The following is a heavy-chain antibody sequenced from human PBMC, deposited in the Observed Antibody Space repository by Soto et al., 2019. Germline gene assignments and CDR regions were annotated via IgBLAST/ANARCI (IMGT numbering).Heavy chain of an antibody. V-gene: IGHV4-4*02. CDR2: IFHTGGT. CDR1: SYSIAGENW. D-gene: IGHD6-25*01. J-gene: IGHJ4*02. Sequence: QVQLQESGPGLLKPSETLSLTCTVSSYSIAGENWGRWVRQPPGVGLEWIGEIFHTGGTNYNPSLKGRVTMEVDKSKNQFSLKLISATAADTAVYYCARVFSSGSGWMYYFDFWGQGTLVSVSS. CDR3: ARVFSSGSGWMYYFDF.